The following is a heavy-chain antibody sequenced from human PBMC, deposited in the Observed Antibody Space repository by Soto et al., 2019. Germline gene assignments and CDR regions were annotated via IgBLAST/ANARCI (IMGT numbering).Heavy chain of an antibody. J-gene: IGHJ6*03. CDR2: MSPRSGNT. V-gene: IGHV1-8*02. CDR1: GYTFTSYG. CDR3: ARGEDYSNYGDV. D-gene: IGHD4-4*01. Sequence: VKVSCKASGYTFTSYGINWVRQATGQGLEWMGWMSPRSGNTGYAQKFQGRVTMTRDTSIRTVYMELSSLRSEDTAVYYCARGEDYSNYGDVWGKGTTVTVSS.